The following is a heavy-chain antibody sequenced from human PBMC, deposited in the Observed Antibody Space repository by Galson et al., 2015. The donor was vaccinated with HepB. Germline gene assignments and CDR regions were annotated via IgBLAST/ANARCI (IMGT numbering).Heavy chain of an antibody. V-gene: IGHV5-10-1*01. Sequence: QSGAEVKKPGESLRISCKGSGYSFTGYWISWVRQMPGKGLEWMGRIDPSDSYTNYSPSFQGHVTISADKSISTAYLQWSSLKASDTAMYYCARLEPRPINSRHYYYYGMDVWGQGTTVTVSS. J-gene: IGHJ6*02. D-gene: IGHD1-14*01. CDR3: ARLEPRPINSRHYYYYGMDV. CDR2: IDPSDSYT. CDR1: GYSFTGYW.